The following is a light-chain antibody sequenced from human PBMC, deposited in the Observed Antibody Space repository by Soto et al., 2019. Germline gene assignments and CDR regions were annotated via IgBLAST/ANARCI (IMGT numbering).Light chain of an antibody. CDR1: SSDIGGHNY. V-gene: IGLV2-14*03. J-gene: IGLJ1*01. Sequence: QSALTQPASVSGSPGQSITIPCTGTSSDIGGHNYVSWYQQHPGKAPKLMIYDVSNRPSGVSNRFSGSKSGNTASLTISGPQAEDDADYYCSSYTSSSTLEVFGTGTKLTVL. CDR3: SSYTSSSTLEV. CDR2: DVS.